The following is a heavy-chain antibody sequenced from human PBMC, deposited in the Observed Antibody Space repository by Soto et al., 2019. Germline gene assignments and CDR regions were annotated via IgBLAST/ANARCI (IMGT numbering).Heavy chain of an antibody. V-gene: IGHV4-59*01. CDR1: GGPIGPYY. CDR3: ARTEATTCSFYSLGMHV. Sequence: SETLRVTCTVSGGPIGPYYWRWIRLSLGKGLEWIGCVYYSDGTNYNPSLKSRVTISLDRSKNQFSLRLISVTAADTAVCYCARTEATTCSFYSLGMHVWG. J-gene: IGHJ6*01. CDR2: VYYSDGT. D-gene: IGHD2-15*01.